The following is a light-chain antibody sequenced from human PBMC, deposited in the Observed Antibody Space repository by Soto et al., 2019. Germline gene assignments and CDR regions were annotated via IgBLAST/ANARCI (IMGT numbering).Light chain of an antibody. CDR2: DAY. CDR3: QQRAKWPST. CDR1: QSVDRY. J-gene: IGKJ2*02. Sequence: EVVLTQSPDTLSLSPGETATLSCRASQSVDRYVAWYQQKVGQAPRLLIYDAYTRATGVGARFAGSGSATDFSLTITXXXXXDFAVYYCQQRAKWPSTFGPGTKVEMK. V-gene: IGKV3-11*01.